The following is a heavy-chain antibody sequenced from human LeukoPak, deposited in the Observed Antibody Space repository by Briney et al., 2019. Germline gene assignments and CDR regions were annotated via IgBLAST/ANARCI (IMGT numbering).Heavy chain of an antibody. D-gene: IGHD6-19*01. Sequence: PSETLSLTCTVSGGSINSGDYYWSWIRQPPGKGLEWIGYIYYSGSTYYNPSLKSRVTISVDTSKNQFSLKLSSVTAADTAVYYCARGIAVAAYYFDYWGQGTLVTVSS. V-gene: IGHV4-30-4*01. CDR3: ARGIAVAAYYFDY. CDR2: IYYSGST. CDR1: GGSINSGDYY. J-gene: IGHJ4*02.